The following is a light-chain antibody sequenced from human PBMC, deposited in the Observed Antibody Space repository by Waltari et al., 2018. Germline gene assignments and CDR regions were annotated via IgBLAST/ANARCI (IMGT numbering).Light chain of an antibody. J-gene: IGKJ4*01. V-gene: IGKV4-1*01. CDR1: QSIFRISTNKNH. CDR3: HQYYSSPLA. CDR2: WAS. Sequence: DIVITHSTDILALSLGDSPPRSCKSSQSIFRISTNKNHLPWYQQKPGQPPKLLIYWASTRESGVPDRFSGSGSGTDFTLTISGLQAEDVAVYYCHQYYSSPLAFGGGTKVEIK.